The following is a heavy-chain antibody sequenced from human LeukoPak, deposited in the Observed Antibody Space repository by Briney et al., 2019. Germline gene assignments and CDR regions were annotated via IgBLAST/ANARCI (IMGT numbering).Heavy chain of an antibody. D-gene: IGHD4-11*01. CDR1: GYTFTTYA. CDR2: IDTSTGKP. V-gene: IGHV7-4-1*02. CDR3: ARDNYGAEEGIGSSLVWLDP. J-gene: IGHJ5*02. Sequence: ASVKVSCKASGYTFTTYAINWVRQAPGQGLEWLGWIDTSTGKPTYAQGFTEQFVFSLDASVSTAYLQISCLKAEDTAVYYCARDNYGAEEGIGSSLVWLDPWGQGTRVTVSS.